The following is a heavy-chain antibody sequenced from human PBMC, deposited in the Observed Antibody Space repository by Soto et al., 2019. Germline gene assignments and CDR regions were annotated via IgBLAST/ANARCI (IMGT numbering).Heavy chain of an antibody. CDR1: GFTFSSYG. D-gene: IGHD4-17*01. CDR2: ISYDGSNK. J-gene: IGHJ4*02. Sequence: QVQLVESGGGVVQPGRSLRLSCAASGFTFSSYGMHWVRQAPGKGLEWVAVISYDGSNKYYADSVKGRFTISRDNSKNTLYLQMNSLRDEDTAVYYCAKGGDYFDYWGQGTLVTVSS. V-gene: IGHV3-30*18. CDR3: AKGGDYFDY.